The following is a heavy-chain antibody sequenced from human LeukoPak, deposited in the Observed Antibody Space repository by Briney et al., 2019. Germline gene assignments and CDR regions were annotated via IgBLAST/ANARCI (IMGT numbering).Heavy chain of an antibody. D-gene: IGHD6-13*01. Sequence: ASVKVSCKASGYTFTSYYMHWVRQAPGQGLEWMGWISVYSGKTDYAQKLQGRVTMTTDTSTTTAYMELRSLRSDDTAVYYCARAFSPGIAAADYFDYWGQGTLVTVSS. CDR1: GYTFTSYY. CDR2: ISVYSGKT. J-gene: IGHJ4*02. V-gene: IGHV1-18*04. CDR3: ARAFSPGIAAADYFDY.